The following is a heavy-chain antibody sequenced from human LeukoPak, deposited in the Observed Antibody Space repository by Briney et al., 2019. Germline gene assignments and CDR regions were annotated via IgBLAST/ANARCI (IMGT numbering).Heavy chain of an antibody. CDR1: GGSFSGYY. D-gene: IGHD1-26*01. CDR3: ARGVVGATTDY. CDR2: INHSGCT. V-gene: IGHV4-34*01. Sequence: PSETLSLTCAVYGGSFSGYYWSWIRQPPGKGLEWIGEINHSGCTNYNPSLKSRLTISVDTSKNQFSLKTSSVTAADTGVYYCARGVVGATTDYWGQGTLVTVSS. J-gene: IGHJ4*02.